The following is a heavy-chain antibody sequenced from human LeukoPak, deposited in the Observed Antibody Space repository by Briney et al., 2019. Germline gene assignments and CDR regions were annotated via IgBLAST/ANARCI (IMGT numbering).Heavy chain of an antibody. D-gene: IGHD6-19*01. CDR1: GGSFSGYY. J-gene: IGHJ6*02. CDR3: ARGLSGLTDV. CDR2: INHSGST. V-gene: IGHV4-34*01. Sequence: SETLSLTCAVYGGSFSGYYWSWIRQPTGKGLEWIGEINHSGSTNYNPSLKSRVTISVDTSKNQFSLKLSSVTAADTAVYYCARGLSGLTDVWGQGTTVTVSS.